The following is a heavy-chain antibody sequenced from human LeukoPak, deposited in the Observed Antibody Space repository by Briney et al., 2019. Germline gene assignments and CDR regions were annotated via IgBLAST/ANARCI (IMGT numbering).Heavy chain of an antibody. J-gene: IGHJ4*02. CDR3: AKSFPYYYGSGSYYINPFDS. D-gene: IGHD3-10*01. V-gene: IGHV3-23*01. CDR2: ISGSGGST. Sequence: GSLRLSCAASGFTFSSYAMSWVRQAPGKGLEWVSAISGSGGSTYYADSVKGRFTISRDNSKNTLYLQMNSLRAEDTAIYYCAKSFPYYYGSGSYYINPFDSWGQGTLVTVSS. CDR1: GFTFSSYA.